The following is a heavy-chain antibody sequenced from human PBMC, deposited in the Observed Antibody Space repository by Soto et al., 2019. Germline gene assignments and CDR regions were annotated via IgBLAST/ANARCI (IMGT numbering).Heavy chain of an antibody. CDR2: INPNSGGT. CDR1: VYTFTGYY. D-gene: IGHD3-3*01. J-gene: IGHJ3*02. Sequence: ASVKVSCKASVYTFTGYYMHWVRQAPGQGLEWMGWINPNSGGTNYAQKFQGWVTMTRDTSISTAYMELSRLRSDDTAVYYCARGGGFLEWLSNGDGAFDIWGQGTMVTVSS. CDR3: ARGGGFLEWLSNGDGAFDI. V-gene: IGHV1-2*04.